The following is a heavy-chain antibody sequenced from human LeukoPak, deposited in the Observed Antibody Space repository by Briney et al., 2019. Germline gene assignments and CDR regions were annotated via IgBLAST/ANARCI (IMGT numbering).Heavy chain of an antibody. CDR2: IYYSGST. CDR3: ARRLTSIGYWYFDL. J-gene: IGHJ2*01. Sequence: PSETLSLTCTVSGGSISSYYWSWIRQPPGKGLEWIGYIYYSGSTNYNPSLKSRDTISVDTSKNQFSLKLSSVTAANTAVYYCARRLTSIGYWYFDLWGRGTLVTVSS. CDR1: GGSISSYY. V-gene: IGHV4-59*08. D-gene: IGHD2-15*01.